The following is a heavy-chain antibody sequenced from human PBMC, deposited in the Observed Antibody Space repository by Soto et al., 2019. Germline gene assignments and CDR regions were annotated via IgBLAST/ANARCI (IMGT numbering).Heavy chain of an antibody. J-gene: IGHJ6*02. CDR2: IIPIFGTA. CDR1: GGTFSSYA. Sequence: SVKVSCKASGGTFSSYAISWVRQAPGQGLEWMGGIIPIFGTANYAQKFQGRVTITADKSTSTAYMELSSLRSEDTAVYYCARIRGIAARLNYYYGMDVWRQGTTVTVSS. D-gene: IGHD6-6*01. CDR3: ARIRGIAARLNYYYGMDV. V-gene: IGHV1-69*06.